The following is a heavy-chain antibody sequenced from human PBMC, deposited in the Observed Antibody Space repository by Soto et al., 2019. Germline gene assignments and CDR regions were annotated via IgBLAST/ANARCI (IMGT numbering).Heavy chain of an antibody. Sequence: QVQLQQWGAGLLKPSETLSLTCAVYGGSFSGDYWSWIRQPPGQGLGWIGEINHSGSTNSNPSLKCRVTISVDTSKTQISLKPSSVTAADTAVYYCARGTIWVGEYNCFDPWGQGTLVTVSS. J-gene: IGHJ5*02. CDR1: GGSFSGDY. D-gene: IGHD3-10*01. V-gene: IGHV4-34*01. CDR2: INHSGST. CDR3: ARGTIWVGEYNCFDP.